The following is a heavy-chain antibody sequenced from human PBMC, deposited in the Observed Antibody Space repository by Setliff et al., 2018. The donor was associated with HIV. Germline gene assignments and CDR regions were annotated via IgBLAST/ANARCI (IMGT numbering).Heavy chain of an antibody. CDR2: IYHSGST. CDR1: GYSISSGFY. D-gene: IGHD1-26*01. J-gene: IGHJ1*01. Sequence: SETLSLTCAVSGYSISSGFYWGWIRQPPVKGLEWIGTIYHSGSTYYNPSLKSRVTISVDTSKNQFSLKVSSVTAADTAVYYCARQSSGSPEYFQHWGQGTLVTVSS. V-gene: IGHV4-38-2*01. CDR3: ARQSSGSPEYFQH.